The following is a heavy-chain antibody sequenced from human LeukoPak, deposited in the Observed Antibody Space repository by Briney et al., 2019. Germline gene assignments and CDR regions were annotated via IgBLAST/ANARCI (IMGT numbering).Heavy chain of an antibody. CDR1: GGTFSSYA. CDR2: IIPIFGTA. J-gene: IGHJ5*02. CDR3: ATEAVTIFGVVIEGWGPWFDP. V-gene: IGHV1-69*13. Sequence: VASVKVSCKASGGTFSSYAISWVRQAPGQGLEWMGGIIPIFGTAKYAQKFQGRVTITADESTSTAYMELSSLRSEDTAVYYCATEAVTIFGVVIEGWGPWFDPWGQGTLVTVSS. D-gene: IGHD3-3*01.